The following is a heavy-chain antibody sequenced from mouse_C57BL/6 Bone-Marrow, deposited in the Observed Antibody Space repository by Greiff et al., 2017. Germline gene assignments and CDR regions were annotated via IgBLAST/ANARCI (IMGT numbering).Heavy chain of an antibody. CDR1: GYTFTSYW. V-gene: IGHV1-53*01. Sequence: VQLQESGTELVKPGASVKLSCKASGYTFTSYWMHWVKQRPGQGLEWIGNINPSNGGTNYNEKFKSKATLTVDKSSSTAYMQLSSLTSEDSAVYYCASGRLLPYYFDYWGQGTTLTVSS. J-gene: IGHJ2*01. D-gene: IGHD2-3*01. CDR2: INPSNGGT. CDR3: ASGRLLPYYFDY.